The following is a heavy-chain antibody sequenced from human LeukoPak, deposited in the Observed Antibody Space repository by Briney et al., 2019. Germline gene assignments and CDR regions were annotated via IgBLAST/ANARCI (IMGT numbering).Heavy chain of an antibody. J-gene: IGHJ4*02. V-gene: IGHV3-33*01. CDR1: GFTFSSYG. CDR3: ARDGKSDFFDY. CDR2: IWYDGSNK. Sequence: GGSLRLSCAASGFTFSSYGMHWVRQAPGKGLEWVAVIWYDGSNKYYADSVKGRFTISRDNSKNTPYLQMNSLRAEDTAVYYCARDGKSDFFDYWGQGTLVTVSS.